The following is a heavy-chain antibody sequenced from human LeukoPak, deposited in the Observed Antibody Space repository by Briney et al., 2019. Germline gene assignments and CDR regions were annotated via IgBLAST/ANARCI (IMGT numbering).Heavy chain of an antibody. V-gene: IGHV1-2*02. J-gene: IGHJ6*02. D-gene: IGHD2-21*01. CDR3: ARRLQIVWYGLDV. CDR2: INPNSGGT. Sequence: ASVKVSCKASGYTFTGYYMHWVRQAPGQGLEWMGWINPNSGGTIYEEKFQGRVNMTRDTSISTAYMELTGLRSDDTAVYYCARRLQIVWYGLDVWGQGTSVTVSS. CDR1: GYTFTGYY.